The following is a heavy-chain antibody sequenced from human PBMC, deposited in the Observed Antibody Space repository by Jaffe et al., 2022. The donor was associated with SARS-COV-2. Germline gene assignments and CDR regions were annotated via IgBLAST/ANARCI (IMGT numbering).Heavy chain of an antibody. D-gene: IGHD3-22*01. CDR3: VRDLSSGYPARDY. Sequence: QVQLVESGGGLVKPGGSLRLSCAASGFTFSDYYMSWIRQAPGKGLEWISYISSSGDMIFYADSVEGRFTISRDNADNSLYLQMNSLRAEDTAVYYCVRDLSSGYPARDYWGQGTLVSVSS. V-gene: IGHV3-11*01. CDR2: ISSSGDMI. CDR1: GFTFSDYY. J-gene: IGHJ4*02.